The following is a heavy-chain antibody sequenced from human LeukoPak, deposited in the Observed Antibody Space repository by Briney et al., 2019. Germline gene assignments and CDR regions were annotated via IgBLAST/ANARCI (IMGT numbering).Heavy chain of an antibody. Sequence: SETLSLTCTVSGGSISSSSYYWGWIRQPPGKGLEWIGSIYYSGRTYYNPSLKSRVTISVDTSKNQFSLKLSSVTAADTAVYYCASHIGYGSGWYVDYWGQGTLVTVSS. D-gene: IGHD6-19*01. CDR1: GGSISSSSYY. V-gene: IGHV4-39*01. J-gene: IGHJ4*02. CDR3: ASHIGYGSGWYVDY. CDR2: IYYSGRT.